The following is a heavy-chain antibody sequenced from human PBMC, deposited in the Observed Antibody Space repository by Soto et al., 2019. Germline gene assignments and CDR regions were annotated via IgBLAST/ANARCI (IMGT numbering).Heavy chain of an antibody. D-gene: IGHD6-13*01. CDR1: GYTFTSYD. V-gene: IGHV1-8*01. J-gene: IGHJ4*02. Sequence: GASVKVSCKVSGYTFTSYDINWVRQATGQGLEWMGWMNPNSGNTGYAQKFQGRVTMTRNTSISTAYMELSSLRSEDTAVYYCASFLYLVEDQGIAAAVIDDYWGQGTLVTVSS. CDR2: MNPNSGNT. CDR3: ASFLYLVEDQGIAAAVIDDY.